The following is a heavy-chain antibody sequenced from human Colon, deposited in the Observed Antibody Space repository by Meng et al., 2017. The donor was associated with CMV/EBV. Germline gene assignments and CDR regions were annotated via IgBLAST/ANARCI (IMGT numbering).Heavy chain of an antibody. CDR2: IRSKTDGGTT. J-gene: IGHJ4*02. Sequence: GESLKISCAASGFTFSKAWMNWVRQAPGKGLEWVGHIRSKTDGGTTDYAAAVKGRFTTSRDDSKNTLYLQMKSLKTEDTAVYYCTTIPPYDTSGPKSYWGQGTLVTVSS. CDR3: TTIPPYDTSGPKSY. CDR1: GFTFSKAW. V-gene: IGHV3-15*01. D-gene: IGHD3-22*01.